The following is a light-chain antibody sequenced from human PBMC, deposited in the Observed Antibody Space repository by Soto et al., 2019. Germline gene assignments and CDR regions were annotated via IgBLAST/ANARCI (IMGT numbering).Light chain of an antibody. CDR3: QQYNS. V-gene: IGKV1-39*01. Sequence: DIQMTQSPSSLSASVGDRVIITCRASQSISSYVNWYQQKPGKAPKLLIYAASNLQSGVSSRFSGSGSGTDFTLTISSLQPEDFATYYCQQYNSFGQGTKVDIK. CDR1: QSISSY. CDR2: AAS. J-gene: IGKJ1*01.